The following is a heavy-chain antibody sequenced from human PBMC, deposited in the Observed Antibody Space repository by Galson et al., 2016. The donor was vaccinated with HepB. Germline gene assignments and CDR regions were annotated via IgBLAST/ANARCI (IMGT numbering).Heavy chain of an antibody. V-gene: IGHV1-18*01. J-gene: IGHJ4*02. CDR1: GYSYTSYG. CDR3: ARDVTSVRGVINPAWLDY. Sequence: SVKVSCKASGYSYTSYGITWVRQAPGQGLEWMGWISACNGNTNYAQTLQGRVTMTTDTSTSTDYMEVRSLRSEDTAVYYCARDVTSVRGVINPAWLDYWGQGTLVTVSS. D-gene: IGHD3-10*01. CDR2: ISACNGNT.